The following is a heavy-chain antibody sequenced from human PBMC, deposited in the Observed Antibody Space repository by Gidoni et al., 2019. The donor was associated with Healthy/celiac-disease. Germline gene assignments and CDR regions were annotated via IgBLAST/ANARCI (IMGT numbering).Heavy chain of an antibody. V-gene: IGHV2-5*02. J-gene: IGHJ5*02. D-gene: IGHD3-10*01. CDR3: ARSITMVRGEENWFDP. Sequence: QITLKESGPTLVKPTQTLTLTCTFSAFSLSTSGVGGGWIRQPPGKALEWLALIYWDDDKRYSPSLKSRLTITKDTSKNQVVLTMTNMDPVDTATYYCARSITMVRGEENWFDPWGQGTLVTVSS. CDR2: IYWDDDK. CDR1: AFSLSTSGVG.